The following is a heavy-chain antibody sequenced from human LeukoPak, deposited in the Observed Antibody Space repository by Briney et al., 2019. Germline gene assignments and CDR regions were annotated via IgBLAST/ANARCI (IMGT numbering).Heavy chain of an antibody. D-gene: IGHD3-22*01. CDR1: GFTFSSYS. Sequence: GGSLRLSCAASGFTFSSYSMNWVRQAPEKGLEWVSSISSSSSYIYYADSVKGRFTISRDNAKNSLYLQMNSLRAEDTAVYYCARDFQEDSSGYYFDYWGQGTLVTVSS. V-gene: IGHV3-21*01. CDR2: ISSSSSYI. CDR3: ARDFQEDSSGYYFDY. J-gene: IGHJ4*02.